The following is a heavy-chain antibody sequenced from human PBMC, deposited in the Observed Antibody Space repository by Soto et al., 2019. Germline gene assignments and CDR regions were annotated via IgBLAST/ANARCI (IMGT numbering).Heavy chain of an antibody. CDR1: GYSFAGYW. CDR3: ARQIYDSDTGPNFQYYFDS. V-gene: IGHV5-10-1*01. CDR2: IDPSDSQT. J-gene: IGHJ4*02. D-gene: IGHD3-22*01. Sequence: GASLKISCKGSGYSFAGYWITWVRQKPGRGLEWMGRIDPSDSQTYYSPSFRGHVTISVTKSITTVFLQWSSLRASDTAMYYCARQIYDSDTGPNFQYYFDSWGQGTPVTVSS.